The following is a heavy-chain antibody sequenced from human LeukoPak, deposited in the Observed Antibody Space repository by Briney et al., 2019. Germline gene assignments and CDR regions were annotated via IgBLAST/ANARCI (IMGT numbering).Heavy chain of an antibody. V-gene: IGHV3-66*01. D-gene: IGHD1-26*01. J-gene: IGHJ3*01. CDR1: GFTVSHNY. Sequence: GGSLRLSCAASGFTVSHNYMTWVRQAPGKGLEWVSVIYSGGSTYYTDSVKGRFSISRDTSKNTVFLQMNSLRAEDTAIYYCARDLLRSDAFDVWGQGAMVTVSS. CDR3: ARDLLRSDAFDV. CDR2: IYSGGST.